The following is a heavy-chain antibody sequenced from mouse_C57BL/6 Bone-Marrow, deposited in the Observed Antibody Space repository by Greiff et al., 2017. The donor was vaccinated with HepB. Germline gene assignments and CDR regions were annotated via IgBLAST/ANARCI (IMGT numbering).Heavy chain of an antibody. J-gene: IGHJ3*01. V-gene: IGHV1-64*01. D-gene: IGHD3-3*01. CDR2: IHPNSGST. CDR3: ERRTAAWFAY. CDR1: GYTFTSYW. Sequence: VQLQQPGAELVKPGASVKLSCKASGYTFTSYWMHWVKQRPGQGLEWIGMIHPNSGSTNYNEKFKSKATLTVDKPSSTAYMQLSSLTSEDSAVYYCERRTAAWFAYWGQGTLVTVSA.